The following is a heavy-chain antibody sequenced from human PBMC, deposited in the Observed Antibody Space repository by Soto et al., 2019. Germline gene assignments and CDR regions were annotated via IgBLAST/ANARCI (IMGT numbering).Heavy chain of an antibody. Sequence: SVKVSCKASGGTFSSYAISWVRQAPGQGLEWMGGIIPIFGTANYAQKFQGRVTITADESTSTAYMELSSLRSEDTAVYYCARSPYYYYGMDVWGQGTTVTVSS. CDR2: IIPIFGTA. CDR3: ARSPYYYYGMDV. J-gene: IGHJ6*02. CDR1: GGTFSSYA. V-gene: IGHV1-69*13.